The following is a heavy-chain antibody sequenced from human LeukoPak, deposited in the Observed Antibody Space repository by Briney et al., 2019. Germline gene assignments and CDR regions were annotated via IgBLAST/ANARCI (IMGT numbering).Heavy chain of an antibody. Sequence: SETLSLTCTVSGGSISSSSYYWGWIRQPPGKGLEWIGSIYHSGSTYYNPSLKSRVTISVDTSKNQFSLKLSSVTAADTAVYYCARVKQARAQRLWFGELFDRRNYYHYMDVWGKGTTVTISS. CDR2: IYHSGST. J-gene: IGHJ6*03. CDR3: ARVKQARAQRLWFGELFDRRNYYHYMDV. V-gene: IGHV4-39*07. CDR1: GGSISSSSYY. D-gene: IGHD3-10*01.